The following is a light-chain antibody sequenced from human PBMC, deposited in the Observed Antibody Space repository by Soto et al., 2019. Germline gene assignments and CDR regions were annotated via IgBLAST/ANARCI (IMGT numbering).Light chain of an antibody. CDR1: QSISSW. CDR2: KAS. CDR3: QQYHSYSGT. J-gene: IGKJ1*01. V-gene: IGKV1-5*03. Sequence: DIQMTQSPSTLSASVGDRVTITCRASQSISSWLAWYQQKPGKAPKLLIHKASSLESGVPSRFSGSGSGTEFTLTISSLQPDDFATYYCQQYHSYSGTFGQGTKVEIK.